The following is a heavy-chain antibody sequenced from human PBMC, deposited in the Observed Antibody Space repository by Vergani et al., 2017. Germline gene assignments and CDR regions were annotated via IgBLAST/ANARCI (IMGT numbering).Heavy chain of an antibody. D-gene: IGHD4-11*01. CDR1: GHTFTSYD. J-gene: IGHJ4*02. Sequence: QVQLVQSGAEVKKPGASVKVSCKASGHTFTSYDINWVRQATGQGLEWMGWMNPNRGNTGYAQKCQGSVTMTRNTSISTAYMELSSLGSEDTAVYYCARHSVRTVTTLDYWGQGTLVTVSS. CDR2: MNPNRGNT. V-gene: IGHV1-8*01. CDR3: ARHSVRTVTTLDY.